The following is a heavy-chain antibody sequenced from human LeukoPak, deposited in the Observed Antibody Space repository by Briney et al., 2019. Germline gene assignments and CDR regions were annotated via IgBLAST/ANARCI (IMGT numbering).Heavy chain of an antibody. CDR2: INHSGST. CDR1: GGSFSGYY. J-gene: IGHJ4*02. CDR3: ARRFRRGYYFDY. V-gene: IGHV4-34*01. Sequence: SETLSLTCAVYGGSFSGYYWSWIRQPPGKGLEWIGEINHSGSTNYNPSLKSRVTISVDTSKNQFSLKLSSVTAADTAVYYCARRFRRGYYFDYWGQGTLVTVSS. D-gene: IGHD2-15*01.